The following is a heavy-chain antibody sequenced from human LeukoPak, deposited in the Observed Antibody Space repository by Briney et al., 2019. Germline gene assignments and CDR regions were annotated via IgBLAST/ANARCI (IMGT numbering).Heavy chain of an antibody. D-gene: IGHD5-24*01. CDR1: GFTFSSYG. CDR2: IWYDGSNK. J-gene: IGHJ4*02. Sequence: PGRSLRLSCAASGFTFSSYGMHWVRQAPGKGLEWVAVIWYDGSNKYYADSVKGRFTISRDNSKNTLYLQMNSLRAEDTAVYYCARAGYNWEHDYWGQGTLVTVSS. V-gene: IGHV3-33*01. CDR3: ARAGYNWEHDY.